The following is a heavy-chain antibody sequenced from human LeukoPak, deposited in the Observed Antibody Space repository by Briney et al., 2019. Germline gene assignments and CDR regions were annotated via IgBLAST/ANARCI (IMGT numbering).Heavy chain of an antibody. CDR2: IGGIGAST. CDR3: AKAAYGDYVNWFDP. V-gene: IGHV3-23*01. CDR1: GFTFSSHA. Sequence: GGSLRLSCAASGFTFSSHAMNWVRQAPGKGLEWVSSIGGIGASTYYADSVKGRFTISRDNSKNALYLQMNSLRAEDTALYYCAKAAYGDYVNWFDPWGQGILVIVSS. D-gene: IGHD4-17*01. J-gene: IGHJ5*02.